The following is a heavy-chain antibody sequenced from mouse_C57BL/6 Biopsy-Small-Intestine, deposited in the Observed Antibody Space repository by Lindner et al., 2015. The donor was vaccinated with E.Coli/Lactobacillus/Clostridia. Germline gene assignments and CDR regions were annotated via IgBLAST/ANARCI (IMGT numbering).Heavy chain of an antibody. Sequence: SVKVSCKASGYTFTSYGISWVRQAPGQGLEWMGWISAYNNNTNYAQKVQGRVTMTTETSTSTAYMELRSLRSDDTAVYYCARFDVDGYNSAYWGQGTLVVVSS. CDR1: GYTFTSYG. J-gene: IGHJ4*01. V-gene: IGHV1-59*01. CDR3: ARFDVDGYNSAY. CDR2: ISAYNNNT. D-gene: IGHD2-3*01.